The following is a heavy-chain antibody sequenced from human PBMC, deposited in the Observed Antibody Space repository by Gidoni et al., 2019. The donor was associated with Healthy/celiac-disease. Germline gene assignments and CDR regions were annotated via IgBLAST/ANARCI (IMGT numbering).Heavy chain of an antibody. CDR1: GGTFSSYA. J-gene: IGHJ6*02. D-gene: IGHD2-2*01. V-gene: IGHV1-69*04. CDR2: IIPILGIA. Sequence: QVQLVQSGAEVKKPGSSGKVSCKASGGTFSSYAISWMRQAPGQGREWMGRIIPILGIANYAQKFHGRVTITADKSTSTAYMELSSLRSEDTAVYYCARGKGVVPAAMPGADYYYYYGRDVWGQGTTVTVSS. CDR3: ARGKGVVPAAMPGADYYYYYGRDV.